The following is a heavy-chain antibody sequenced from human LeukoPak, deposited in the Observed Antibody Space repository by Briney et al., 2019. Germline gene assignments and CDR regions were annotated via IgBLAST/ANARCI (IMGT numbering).Heavy chain of an antibody. CDR3: AKVSVGAAITHYYFDY. V-gene: IGHV3-30*02. CDR1: GFTFSNAW. Sequence: GGSLRLSCAASGFTFSNAWMSWVRQAPGKGLEWVAFIRYDGSNKYYADSVKGRFTISRDNSKNTLYLQMNSLRAEDTAVYYCAKVSVGAAITHYYFDYWGQGTLVTVSS. J-gene: IGHJ4*02. CDR2: IRYDGSNK. D-gene: IGHD2-15*01.